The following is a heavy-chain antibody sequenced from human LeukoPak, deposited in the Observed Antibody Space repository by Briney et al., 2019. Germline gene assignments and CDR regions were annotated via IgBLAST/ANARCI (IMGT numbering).Heavy chain of an antibody. CDR2: ITSSGAAT. CDR3: AKDRPNYYGSNGHYYKLNGDC. V-gene: IGHV3-23*01. J-gene: IGHJ4*02. Sequence: GGSLRLSCAASGFTFSSYAMRWVRQAPGKGLEWVSSITSSGAATYYADSVKGRFTISRDNSDNTLYLQMNSLSAEDTAVYYCAKDRPNYYGSNGHYYKLNGDCWGQGTLVTVSS. CDR1: GFTFSSYA. D-gene: IGHD3-22*01.